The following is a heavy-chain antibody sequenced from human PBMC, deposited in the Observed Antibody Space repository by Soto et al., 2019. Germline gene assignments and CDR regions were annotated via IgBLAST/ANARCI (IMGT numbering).Heavy chain of an antibody. CDR1: GGSFGSGGSY. CDR3: ARALTRGFHFDS. J-gene: IGHJ4*02. Sequence: SETLSLTCTVSGGSFGSGGSYWTWIRQHPGKGLEWIGYIYYSGNTYYTPSLKSRVTISVDTSKNQFSLKLSSVTAADTAVYYCARALTRGFHFDSWGRGILVTVSS. CDR2: IYYSGNT. D-gene: IGHD2-8*02. V-gene: IGHV4-31*03.